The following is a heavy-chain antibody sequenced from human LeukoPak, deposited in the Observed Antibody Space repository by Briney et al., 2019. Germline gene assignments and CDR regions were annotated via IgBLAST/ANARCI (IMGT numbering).Heavy chain of an antibody. V-gene: IGHV1-18*01. D-gene: IGHD6-13*01. J-gene: IGHJ6*03. CDR2: ISAYNGNT. CDR3: ARQPRIAAAGGVVHYYYYMDV. Sequence: ASVKVSCKASGYTFTSYSISWVRQAPGQGLEWMGWISAYNGNTNYAQKLQGRVTMTTDTSTSTAYMELRSLRSDDTAVYYCARQPRIAAAGGVVHYYYYMDVWGKGTTVTVSS. CDR1: GYTFTSYS.